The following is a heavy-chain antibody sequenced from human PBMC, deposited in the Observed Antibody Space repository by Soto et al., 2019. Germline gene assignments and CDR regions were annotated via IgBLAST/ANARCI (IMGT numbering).Heavy chain of an antibody. J-gene: IGHJ4*02. D-gene: IGHD3-9*01. CDR1: GFTFSSYG. V-gene: IGHV3-30*18. CDR3: AKGLRDFDRRDPHKYYFDY. CDR2: ISYDGSNK. Sequence: GGSLRLSCAASGFTFSSYGMHWVRQAPGKGLEWVAVISYDGSNKYYADSVKGRFTISRDNSKNTLYLQMNSLRAEDTAVYYCAKGLRDFDRRDPHKYYFDYWGQGTLVTVSS.